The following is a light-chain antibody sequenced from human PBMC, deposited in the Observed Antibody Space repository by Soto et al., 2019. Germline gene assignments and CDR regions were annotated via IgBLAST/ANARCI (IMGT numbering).Light chain of an antibody. CDR2: GAS. J-gene: IGKJ1*01. Sequence: EIVFTQSPCTLSLSPSERSTLSCRASQTVNSDYLAWYQQKPGQAPRLLFFGASSRASGIPDRFSGSGSGTDFTLTISRLEPEDFAVYYCQQYGNSPQTFGQGTKVDIK. V-gene: IGKV3-20*01. CDR3: QQYGNSPQT. CDR1: QTVNSDY.